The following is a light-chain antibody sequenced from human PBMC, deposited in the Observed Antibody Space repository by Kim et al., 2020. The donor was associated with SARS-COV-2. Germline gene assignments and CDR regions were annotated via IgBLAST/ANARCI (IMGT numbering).Light chain of an antibody. Sequence: EIVLTQSPATLSLSPGERATLSCWASQTVSSYLAWYQQKPGQAPRLLIYDASNRATGIPARFSGSGSGTDFTLTISSLEPEDFAVYYCQQRKNWPLTFGGGTKVDIK. J-gene: IGKJ4*01. CDR3: QQRKNWPLT. CDR2: DAS. CDR1: QTVSSY. V-gene: IGKV3-11*01.